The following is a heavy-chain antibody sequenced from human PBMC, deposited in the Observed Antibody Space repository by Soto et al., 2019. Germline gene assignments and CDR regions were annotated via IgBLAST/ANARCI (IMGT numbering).Heavy chain of an antibody. J-gene: IGHJ6*02. CDR3: ASIIRTAPRGYYYYYGMDV. D-gene: IGHD3-3*01. CDR2: INHSGST. CDR1: GGSFSSYY. Sequence: PSETLSLTCAVYGGSFSSYYWSWIRQPPGKGLEWIGEINHSGSTNYNPSLKSRVTISVDTSKNQFSLKLSSVTAADTAVYYCASIIRTAPRGYYYYYGMDVWGQGTTVTVSS. V-gene: IGHV4-34*01.